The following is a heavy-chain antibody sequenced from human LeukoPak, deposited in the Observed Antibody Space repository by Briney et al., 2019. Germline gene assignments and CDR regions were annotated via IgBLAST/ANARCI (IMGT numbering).Heavy chain of an antibody. Sequence: GGSLRLSCAAAGFTFRSYGMHWVRQAPGKGLEWVAGISHDGSNGYYADSVKGRLTISRDNFKNTVYLQMNSLRGDDTAVYYCAKAEPPSSIVAAFPDYWGQGTSVTVSA. J-gene: IGHJ4*02. CDR2: ISHDGSNG. CDR3: AKAEPPSSIVAAFPDY. CDR1: GFTFRSYG. V-gene: IGHV3-30*18. D-gene: IGHD2-21*01.